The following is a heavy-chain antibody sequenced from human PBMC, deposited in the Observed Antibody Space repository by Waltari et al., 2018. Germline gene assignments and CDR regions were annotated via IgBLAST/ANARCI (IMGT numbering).Heavy chain of an antibody. Sequence: EVQLVESGGGLVKPGGSLRLSCAASGFTFSSYSMNWVRQAPGKGLEWGSSISSSSSYIDYADSVKGRFTIARDKAKNSRYLQMNSLRAEDTAVYYCARDGYDEIPVAFDIWGQGTMVTVSS. J-gene: IGHJ3*02. V-gene: IGHV3-21*01. D-gene: IGHD5-12*01. CDR1: GFTFSSYS. CDR3: ARDGYDEIPVAFDI. CDR2: ISSSSSYI.